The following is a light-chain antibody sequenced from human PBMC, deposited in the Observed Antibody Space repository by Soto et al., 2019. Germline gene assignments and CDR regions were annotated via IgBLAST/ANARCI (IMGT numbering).Light chain of an antibody. CDR3: QQRSNWPRGGYT. J-gene: IGKJ2*01. V-gene: IGKV3-11*01. Sequence: EIVLTQSPATLSLSPGERATLSCRASQSVSSYLAWYQQKPGQAPRLLIYDSSNRATGIPARFSGSGSGTDFTLTISSLKPKDFAVYYCQQRSNWPRGGYTFGQGTKLEIK. CDR2: DSS. CDR1: QSVSSY.